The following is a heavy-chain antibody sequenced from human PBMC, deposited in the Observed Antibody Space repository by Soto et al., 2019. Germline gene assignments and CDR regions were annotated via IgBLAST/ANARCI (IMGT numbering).Heavy chain of an antibody. CDR2: MNPNSGNT. CDR1: GYTFTSYD. CDR3: ARVSRFGLVYYYYMDV. Sequence: QMQLVQSGAEVKKPGASVKVSCKASGYTFTSYDINWVRQATGQGLEWMGWMNPNSGNTGYAQKFQGRVTMTRNTSISTAYMELSSLRSEDTAVYYCARVSRFGLVYYYYMDVWGKGTTVTVSS. D-gene: IGHD6-13*01. V-gene: IGHV1-8*01. J-gene: IGHJ6*03.